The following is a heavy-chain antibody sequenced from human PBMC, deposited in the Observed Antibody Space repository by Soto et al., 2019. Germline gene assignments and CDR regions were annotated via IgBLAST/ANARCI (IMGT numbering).Heavy chain of an antibody. V-gene: IGHV3-74*01. CDR1: GFTFSSYW. CDR3: ARGTVRDHDFGDH. D-gene: IGHD4-17*01. CDR2: ISDDGSST. J-gene: IGHJ4*02. Sequence: EVHLVESGGRLVQPGGSLRLSCAASGFTFSSYWMHWVRQVPGKGLVWVSRISDDGSSTSYAESVRGRFIISRDNAKSTLYLQLNSLRAEDTAVYYCARGTVRDHDFGDHWGQGTLVAVSS.